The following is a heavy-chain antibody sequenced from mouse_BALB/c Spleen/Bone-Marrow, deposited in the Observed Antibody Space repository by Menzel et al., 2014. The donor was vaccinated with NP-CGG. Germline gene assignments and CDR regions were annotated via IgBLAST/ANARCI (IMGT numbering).Heavy chain of an antibody. J-gene: IGHJ4*01. Sequence: VQLQQSGAEVVKPGASVKMSCKALGYTFTTYPIEWMTQNHGKSLEWIGNFHPFNDDTKYNEKFKDKAKLTVEKSSSTVYLEVSRLTADDSASYYCARKGPRKAMDYWGQGTSVTVSS. V-gene: IGHV1-47*01. CDR3: ARKGPRKAMDY. CDR2: FHPFNDDT. CDR1: GYTFTTYP. D-gene: IGHD3-3*01.